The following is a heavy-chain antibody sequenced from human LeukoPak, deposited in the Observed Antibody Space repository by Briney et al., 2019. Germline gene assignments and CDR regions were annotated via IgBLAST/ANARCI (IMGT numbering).Heavy chain of an antibody. CDR1: GYTFTAYY. D-gene: IGHD1-7*01. V-gene: IGHV1-2*02. CDR2: INSNNGDT. J-gene: IGHJ5*02. CDR3: ARDYVRNYFDP. Sequence: ASVKVSCKASGYTFTAYYMHWVRQAPGQGLEWMGCINSNNGDTGYAQKFHGRVTMTRDTSISTAYMELSSLTSDDTAVYYCARDYVRNYFDPWGQGTLVTVSS.